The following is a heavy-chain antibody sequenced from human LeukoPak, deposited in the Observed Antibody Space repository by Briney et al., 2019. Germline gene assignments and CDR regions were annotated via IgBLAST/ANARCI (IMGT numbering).Heavy chain of an antibody. CDR3: AREEEGELPDY. CDR2: ISYDGSNK. J-gene: IGHJ4*02. D-gene: IGHD1-26*01. Sequence: GGSLRLSCAASRFTFSTYGMHWVRQAPGKGLEWVALISYDGSNKYYADSVKGRFTISRDNSKNTLYLQMNSLRTDDTARYFCAREEEGELPDYWGQGTLVAVSS. CDR1: RFTFSTYG. V-gene: IGHV3-30*03.